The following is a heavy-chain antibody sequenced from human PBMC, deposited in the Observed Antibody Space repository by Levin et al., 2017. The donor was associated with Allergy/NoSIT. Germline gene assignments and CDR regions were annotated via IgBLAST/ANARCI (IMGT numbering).Heavy chain of an antibody. CDR3: ARDSGAYLRSSAGDY. CDR2: ISESSSHI. J-gene: IGHJ4*02. Sequence: GGSLRLSCAASGFTFNTYSMNWVRQAPGKGLEWISYISESSSHIYYAGPVRGRFTISRDRVNKSLYLQMSSLRAEDTAIYYCARDSGAYLRSSAGDYWGQGTLVTVSS. D-gene: IGHD6-6*01. V-gene: IGHV3-21*05. CDR1: GFTFNTYS.